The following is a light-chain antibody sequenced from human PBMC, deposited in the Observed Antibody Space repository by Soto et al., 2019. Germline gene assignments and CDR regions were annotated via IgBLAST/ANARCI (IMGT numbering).Light chain of an antibody. J-gene: IGKJ2*01. CDR3: QHYGDSPYT. CDR1: QSVSSNY. Sequence: EIVLTQSPGTLSLSPGERATLSCRASQSVSSNYLAWYQQKPGQAPRLPIYGASTRATGIPDRFSGSGSGTDFTLTISRLEPEDFAVYYCQHYGDSPYTFGQGTRLEIK. V-gene: IGKV3-20*01. CDR2: GAS.